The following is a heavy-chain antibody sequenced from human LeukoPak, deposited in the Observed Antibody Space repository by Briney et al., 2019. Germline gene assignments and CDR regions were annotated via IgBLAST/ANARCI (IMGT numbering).Heavy chain of an antibody. CDR2: IYTTGST. V-gene: IGHV4-4*07. Sequence: SETLSLTCTVSDGSISTYYWSWIRQPAGKGLEWIGRIYTTGSTNYNPSLKSRVTMSVDTSKNQYSLKLSSVTAADTAVYYCARGGLPRENWFDHWGQGSLVTVSS. CDR3: ARGGLPRENWFDH. CDR1: DGSISTYY. D-gene: IGHD1-26*01. J-gene: IGHJ5*02.